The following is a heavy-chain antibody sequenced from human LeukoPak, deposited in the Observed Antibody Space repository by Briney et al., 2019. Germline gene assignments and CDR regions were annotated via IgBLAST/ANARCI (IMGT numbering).Heavy chain of an antibody. J-gene: IGHJ4*02. CDR3: ARVNDFWSGYYTERGGFDY. CDR2: INHSGST. CDR1: GGSFSGYY. V-gene: IGHV4-34*01. D-gene: IGHD3-3*01. Sequence: KPSETLSLTCAVYGGSFSGYYWSWIRQPPGKGLEWIGEINHSGSTNYNPSLKSRVTISVDTSKNQFSLKLSSVTAADTAVYYCARVNDFWSGYYTERGGFDYWGQGTLVTVSS.